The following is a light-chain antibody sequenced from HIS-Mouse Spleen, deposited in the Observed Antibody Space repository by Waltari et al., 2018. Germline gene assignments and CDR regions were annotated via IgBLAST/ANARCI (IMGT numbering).Light chain of an antibody. CDR2: LGS. V-gene: IGKV2-28*01. CDR3: MQALQTPRT. J-gene: IGKJ1*01. Sequence: DIVMTQSPLPLPVTPGEPASISCRSSQSLLHSNGYNYLDWYLQKPGQSPQLLIYLGSTQASSVPDRFSGRGSGTDFTLKISRVEAEDVGVYYCMQALQTPRTFGQGTKVEIK. CDR1: QSLLHSNGYNY.